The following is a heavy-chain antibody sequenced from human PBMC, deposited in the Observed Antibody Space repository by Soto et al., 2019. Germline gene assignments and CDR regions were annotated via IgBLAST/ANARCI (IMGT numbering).Heavy chain of an antibody. CDR2: TYYRSKWYN. Sequence: SQTLSLTCAVSGDSVSINSAAWNLIRQCPSRGLEWLGRTYYRSKWYNHYAVSVKSRITVNPVTSKNQFSLQLNSVTPEDTAVYYCARSGPGGYIDYWGQGTLVTVSS. CDR3: ARSGPGGYIDY. CDR1: GDSVSINSAA. V-gene: IGHV6-1*01. J-gene: IGHJ4*02. D-gene: IGHD3-22*01.